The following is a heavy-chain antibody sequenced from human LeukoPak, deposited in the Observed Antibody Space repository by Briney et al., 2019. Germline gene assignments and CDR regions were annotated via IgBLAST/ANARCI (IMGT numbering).Heavy chain of an antibody. J-gene: IGHJ4*02. V-gene: IGHV4-30-4*01. CDR1: GGSTSSVDYY. D-gene: IGHD6-13*01. CDR3: ARDSSSQPLGFDS. CDR2: IYYSGST. Sequence: SETLSLTCTVSGGSTSSVDYYSSWIRQPPGKGLERIGYIYYSGSTYYNPSLKRRVTLSVDTSKNQFSLKLSSLTAADTAVYYCARDSSSQPLGFDSWGQGTLVTVSS.